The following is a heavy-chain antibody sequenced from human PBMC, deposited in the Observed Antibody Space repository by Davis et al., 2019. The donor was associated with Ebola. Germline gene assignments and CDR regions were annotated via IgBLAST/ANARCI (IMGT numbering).Heavy chain of an antibody. D-gene: IGHD2-21*02. CDR3: ARSYCGGDCYHPAWFDP. V-gene: IGHV4-34*01. J-gene: IGHJ5*02. Sequence: PSETLSLTCAVDGGSFSGYYWSWIRQPPGKGLEWIGEINHSGSTNYNPSLKSRVTISVDTSKDQFSLKLSSVTAADTAVYYCARSYCGGDCYHPAWFDPWGQGTLVTVSS. CDR1: GGSFSGYY. CDR2: INHSGST.